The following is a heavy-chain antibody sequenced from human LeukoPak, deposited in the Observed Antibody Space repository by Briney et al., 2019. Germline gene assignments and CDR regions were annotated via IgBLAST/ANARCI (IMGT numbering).Heavy chain of an antibody. V-gene: IGHV1-18*01. CDR2: ISAYNGNT. D-gene: IGHD4-17*01. Sequence: ASVKVSCKASGYTFSSYGFSWVRQAPGQGLGWMGWISAYNGNTIYAQKYQGRVTMTTDTSTSTAYMELRSLRSDDTAVYYCARGGGAYGDYSLWLGYWGQGTLVTVSS. CDR1: GYTFSSYG. J-gene: IGHJ4*02. CDR3: ARGGGAYGDYSLWLGY.